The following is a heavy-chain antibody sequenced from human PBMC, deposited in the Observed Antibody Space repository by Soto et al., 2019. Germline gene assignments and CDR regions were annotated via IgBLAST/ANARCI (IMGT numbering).Heavy chain of an antibody. CDR1: GFSLSSPRMG. CDR2: IFSNDEK. CDR3: ARIGGVILDLYCFDF. Sequence: QVTLKESGPVLVKPTETLTLTCTVSGFSLSSPRMGVSWIRQPPGKALEWLAHIFSNDEKSYSTSLKSRLTISKATTKSQVLLTMTNRDRVDTASYYCARIGGVILDLYCFDFWGQGTQVAVSS. J-gene: IGHJ4*02. V-gene: IGHV2-26*01. D-gene: IGHD3-16*01.